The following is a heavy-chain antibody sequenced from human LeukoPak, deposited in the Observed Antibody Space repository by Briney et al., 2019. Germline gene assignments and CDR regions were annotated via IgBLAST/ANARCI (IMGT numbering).Heavy chain of an antibody. CDR3: ARLPKYSRPLDY. Sequence: GASVKVSCKASGYTFSSYDINWVRQATGQGLELMGWMNPNSGNTAYSQKLQGRVTMSRDTSISTAYMELGSLRSEDTAVYYCARLPKYSRPLDYWGQGTLATVSS. V-gene: IGHV1-8*02. CDR2: MNPNSGNT. J-gene: IGHJ4*02. CDR1: GYTFSSYD. D-gene: IGHD6-6*01.